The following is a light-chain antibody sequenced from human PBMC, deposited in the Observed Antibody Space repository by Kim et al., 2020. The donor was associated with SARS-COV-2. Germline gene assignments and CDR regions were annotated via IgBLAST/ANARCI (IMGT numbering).Light chain of an antibody. CDR2: DVS. V-gene: IGLV2-14*03. CDR1: SSDVGGYNY. J-gene: IGLJ2*01. Sequence: LSQPASVSGSPGQSITISCTGTSSDVGGYNYVSWYQQHPGKAPKLVIYDVSNRPSGVSNRFTGSKSGNTASLTISGLQAEDEADYYCSSYTSSSTLVF. CDR3: SSYTSSSTLV.